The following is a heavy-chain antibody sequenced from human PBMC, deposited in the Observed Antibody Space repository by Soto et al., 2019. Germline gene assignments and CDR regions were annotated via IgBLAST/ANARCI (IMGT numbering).Heavy chain of an antibody. CDR1: GGPISTSSYY. Sequence: SETLSLTCTVSGGPISTSSYYWGWIRQPPGKGLEWIGSIYYSGSTYYNPSLKSRVTISVDTSKNQFSLKLSSVTAADTAVYYCARDYDSSGDYWGQGTLVTASS. V-gene: IGHV4-39*01. D-gene: IGHD3-22*01. J-gene: IGHJ4*02. CDR2: IYYSGST. CDR3: ARDYDSSGDY.